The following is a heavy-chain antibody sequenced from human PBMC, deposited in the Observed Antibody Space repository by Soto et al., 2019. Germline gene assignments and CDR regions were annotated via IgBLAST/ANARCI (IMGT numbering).Heavy chain of an antibody. J-gene: IGHJ4*02. Sequence: QVQLQESGPGLVKPSETLSLTCTVSGGSISSYYWSWIRQPPGKGLEWIGYIYYSGSTNYNPSLKSRVTISVDTSKNQFSLKLSSVTAADTAVYYCARADYDSSGYLDYGGQGTLVTVSS. D-gene: IGHD3-22*01. CDR1: GGSISSYY. V-gene: IGHV4-59*01. CDR3: ARADYDSSGYLDY. CDR2: IYYSGST.